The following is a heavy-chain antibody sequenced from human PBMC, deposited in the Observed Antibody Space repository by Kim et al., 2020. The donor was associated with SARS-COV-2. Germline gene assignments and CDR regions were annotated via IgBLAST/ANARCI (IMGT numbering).Heavy chain of an antibody. Sequence: GESLKISCKGSGYSFTSYWIGWYLQVRGKGQEGVWVNSTVDSYNIDSPSCQSQVTISADKSISTAYLQWSSLKASDTAMYYCARHVGWDGKRPYYYYGMDVWGQGNTVTVSS. CDR1: GYSFTSYW. D-gene: IGHD6-25*01. CDR2: NSTVDSYN. V-gene: IGHV5-51*01. J-gene: IGHJ6*02. CDR3: ARHVGWDGKRPYYYYGMDV.